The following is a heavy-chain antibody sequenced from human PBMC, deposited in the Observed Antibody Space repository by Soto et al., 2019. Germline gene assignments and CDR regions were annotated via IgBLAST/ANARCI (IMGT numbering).Heavy chain of an antibody. CDR1: GGTFGSYT. V-gene: IGHV1-69*06. D-gene: IGHD2-2*01. Sequence: QVHLVQSGAEVKKPGSSVKVSCTASGGTFGSYTVTWVRQAPGQGLEWMGEIIPMFGTASYEQKCQGRVTLTADKSTTTAHMELRSLSSDDTAVYFCARQRAMPPHFYSGMDVWGQGTTVTVSS. J-gene: IGHJ6*02. CDR2: IIPMFGTA. CDR3: ARQRAMPPHFYSGMDV.